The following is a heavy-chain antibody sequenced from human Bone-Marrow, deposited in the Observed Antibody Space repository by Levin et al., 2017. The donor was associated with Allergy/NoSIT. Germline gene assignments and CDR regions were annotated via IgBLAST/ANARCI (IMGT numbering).Heavy chain of an antibody. V-gene: IGHV3-33*01. Sequence: PGGSLRLSCAASGFTFSSYGMHWVRQAPGKGLEWVAVIWYDGSNKYYADSVKGRFTISRDNSKNTLYLQMNSLRAEDTAVYYCARETYYYDSSGQTRFVDYWGQGTLVTVSS. CDR1: GFTFSSYG. J-gene: IGHJ4*02. D-gene: IGHD3-22*01. CDR2: IWYDGSNK. CDR3: ARETYYYDSSGQTRFVDY.